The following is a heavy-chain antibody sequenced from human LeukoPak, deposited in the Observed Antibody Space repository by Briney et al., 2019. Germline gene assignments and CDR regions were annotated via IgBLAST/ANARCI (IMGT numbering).Heavy chain of an antibody. CDR1: GYSFTSYW. V-gene: IGHV5-51*01. D-gene: IGHD3-3*01. CDR2: IYPGDSDT. J-gene: IGHJ4*02. CDR3: ARPRDYDFWSGSYYFDY. Sequence: GESLKISCKGSGYSFTSYWIGWVRQMPGKGLEWMGIIYPGDSDTRYSPSFQGQVTISADKSISTAYLQWCSLKASDTAMYYCARPRDYDFWSGSYYFDYWGQGTLVTVSS.